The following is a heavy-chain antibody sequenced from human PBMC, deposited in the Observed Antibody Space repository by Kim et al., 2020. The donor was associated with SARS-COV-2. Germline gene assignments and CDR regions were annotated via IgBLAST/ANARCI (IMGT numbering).Heavy chain of an antibody. Sequence: GGSLRLSCAASGFTFSSYSMNWVRQAPGKGLEWVSSISSSSSYIYYADSVKGRFTISRDNAKNSLYLQMNSLRAEDTAVYYCASWGSGKSMLPVVSDAFDIWGQGTMVTVSS. CDR3: ASWGSGKSMLPVVSDAFDI. CDR1: GFTFSSYS. J-gene: IGHJ3*02. CDR2: ISSSSSYI. D-gene: IGHD3-10*01. V-gene: IGHV3-21*01.